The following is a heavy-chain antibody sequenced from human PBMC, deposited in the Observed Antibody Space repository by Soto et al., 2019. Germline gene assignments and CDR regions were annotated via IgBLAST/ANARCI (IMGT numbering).Heavy chain of an antibody. D-gene: IGHD5-12*01. V-gene: IGHV3-23*01. CDR1: GFTFSSYA. Sequence: GGSLRLSCAASGFTFSSYAMSWVRQAPGKGLEWVSAISGSGGSTYYADSVKGRFTISRDNSKNTLYLQMNSLRAEDTAVYYCAKRSRRTVATISAKDYWGQGTLVTVSS. CDR2: ISGSGGST. CDR3: AKRSRRTVATISAKDY. J-gene: IGHJ4*02.